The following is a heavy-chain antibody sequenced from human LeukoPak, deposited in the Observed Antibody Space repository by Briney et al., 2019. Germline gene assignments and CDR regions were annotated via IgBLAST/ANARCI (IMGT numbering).Heavy chain of an antibody. V-gene: IGHV1-69*05. Sequence: LWGSVTVSCKASGGTFSSYAISWVGQAPGQGGEGMGGIIPIFGTANYAQKFQGRVTITTDESTSTAYMELSSLRSEDTAVYYCARLGTAMAAFDYWGQGTLVTVSS. CDR2: IIPIFGTA. CDR1: GGTFSSYA. J-gene: IGHJ4*02. CDR3: ARLGTAMAAFDY. D-gene: IGHD5-18*01.